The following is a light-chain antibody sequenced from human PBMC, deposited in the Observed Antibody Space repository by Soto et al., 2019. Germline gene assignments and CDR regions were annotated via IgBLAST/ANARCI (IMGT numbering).Light chain of an antibody. CDR2: GAS. J-gene: IGKJ1*01. V-gene: IGKV3-20*01. CDR3: QQYGSSPRT. CDR1: QSVSSTY. Sequence: EIVFTQSPGTLSLSPGERATLSCRASQSVSSTYLAWYQQKPGQAPSLLMYGASRRATGIPERFSGSGSGTDFTLTISRLEPEDFAVYYCQQYGSSPRTFGQGTKVDIK.